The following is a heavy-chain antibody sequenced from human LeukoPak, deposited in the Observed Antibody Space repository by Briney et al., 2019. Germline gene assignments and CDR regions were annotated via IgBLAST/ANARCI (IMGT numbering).Heavy chain of an antibody. CDR2: ISYDGSNK. Sequence: GGSLRLSCAASGFTFSSYAMHWVRQAPGKGLEWVAVISYDGSNKYYADSVKGRFTISRDNSKNTLYLQMNSLRAEDTAVYYCARCPIVSSGGNYFDNWGQGTLVTVSS. CDR1: GFTFSSYA. V-gene: IGHV3-30-3*01. CDR3: ARCPIVSSGGNYFDN. D-gene: IGHD2-21*01. J-gene: IGHJ4*02.